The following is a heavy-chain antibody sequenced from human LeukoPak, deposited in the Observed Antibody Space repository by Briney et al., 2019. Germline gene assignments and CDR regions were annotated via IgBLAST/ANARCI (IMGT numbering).Heavy chain of an antibody. V-gene: IGHV3-23*01. J-gene: IGHJ4*02. D-gene: IGHD1-26*01. CDR2: ISGSGVMT. CDR1: GFTFIDYA. CDR3: AKDRSIGTYYTFDH. Sequence: GGSLRLSCAASGFTFIDYAMTWVRQAPGKGLEWVATISGSGVMTYYADSVKGRFTVSGDNSKNTLYLQMSSLTAADTAVYYCAKDRSIGTYYTFDHWGQGTLVTVSS.